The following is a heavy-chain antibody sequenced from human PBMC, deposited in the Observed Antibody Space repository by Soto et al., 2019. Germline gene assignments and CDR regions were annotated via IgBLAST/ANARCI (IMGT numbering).Heavy chain of an antibody. V-gene: IGHV5-51*01. CDR1: GSSFSNYW. J-gene: IGHJ4*02. CDR2: IYPGDSDT. D-gene: IGHD6-19*01. CDR3: ARGTSNGWYQHLDY. Sequence: GESLKISCKASGSSFSNYWIAWVRQMPGKGLEWMGIIYPGDSDTRYSPSFQGQITISSDKSLTSAYLQWSRLKSSDSAMYYCARGTSNGWYQHLDYWGQGTVVTVTS.